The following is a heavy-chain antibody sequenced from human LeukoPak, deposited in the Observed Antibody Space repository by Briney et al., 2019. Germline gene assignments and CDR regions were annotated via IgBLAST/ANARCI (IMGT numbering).Heavy chain of an antibody. Sequence: ASVKVPCKASGYTFTSYAMNWVRHAPGQGLEWMGWVDTNTGNPTYAQGLPGRFVFSLDTSVSTAYLQISSLKAEDTAVYYCARGVSSGWYVFDYWGQGTLVTVSS. J-gene: IGHJ4*02. CDR1: GYTFTSYA. CDR2: VDTNTGNP. D-gene: IGHD6-19*01. CDR3: ARGVSSGWYVFDY. V-gene: IGHV7-4-1*02.